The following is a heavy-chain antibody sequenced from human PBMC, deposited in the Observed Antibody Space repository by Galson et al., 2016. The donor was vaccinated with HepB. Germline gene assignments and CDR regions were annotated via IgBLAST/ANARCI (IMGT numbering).Heavy chain of an antibody. V-gene: IGHV2-5*01. CDR1: GFSLSTTGVD. Sequence: PALVKPTQTLTLTCTFSGFSLSTTGVDVGWIRQPPGKTLEWLALISGHDDKRYTPSLKGRPTISKDTSKQQVPLTMTNGDPLDTATYYCKHSSDLHHSFDIWGQGTSVIVSS. CDR2: ISGHDDK. J-gene: IGHJ3*02. D-gene: IGHD2-21*02. CDR3: KHSSDLHHSFDI.